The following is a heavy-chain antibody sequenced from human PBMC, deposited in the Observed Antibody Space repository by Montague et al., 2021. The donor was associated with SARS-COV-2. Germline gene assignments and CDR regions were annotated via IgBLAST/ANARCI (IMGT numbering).Heavy chain of an antibody. J-gene: IGHJ4*02. CDR1: GGSISSDSYY. CDR3: ARDIAVAGRFDY. V-gene: IGHV4-61*02. D-gene: IGHD6-19*01. Sequence: TLSLTCTVSGGSISSDSYYWSWIRQPAGKGLEWIGRISISGSTNYNPSLKSRVTISVDTSKNQFSLKLSSVTAADTAVYYCARDIAVAGRFDYWGQGTLVTVSS. CDR2: ISISGST.